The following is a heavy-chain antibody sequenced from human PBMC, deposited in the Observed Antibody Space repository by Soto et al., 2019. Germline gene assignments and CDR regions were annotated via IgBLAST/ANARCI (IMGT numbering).Heavy chain of an antibody. Sequence: PGGSLRLSCAASGFTFRSYSMNWVRQAPGKGLEWISYIAGDSTRIHYADSVKGRFTISRDNAENSLHLQMNSLRAEDTAVYYCARALGYYYGMDVWGQGTTVTVSS. V-gene: IGHV3-48*01. J-gene: IGHJ6*02. CDR3: ARALGYYYGMDV. CDR1: GFTFRSYS. D-gene: IGHD1-26*01. CDR2: IAGDSTRI.